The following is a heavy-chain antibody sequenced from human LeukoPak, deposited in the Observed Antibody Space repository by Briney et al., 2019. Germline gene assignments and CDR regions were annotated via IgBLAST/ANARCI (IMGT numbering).Heavy chain of an antibody. J-gene: IGHJ4*02. CDR3: ARNTAMVPFDY. CDR1: SGSISSGGYY. CDR2: IYYSGST. V-gene: IGHV4-31*03. D-gene: IGHD5-18*01. Sequence: PSQTLSLTCTVSSGSISSGGYYWSWIRQHPGKGLEWIGYIYYSGSTYYNPSLKSRVTISVDTSKNQFSLKLGSVTAADTAVYYCARNTAMVPFDYWGQGTLVTVSS.